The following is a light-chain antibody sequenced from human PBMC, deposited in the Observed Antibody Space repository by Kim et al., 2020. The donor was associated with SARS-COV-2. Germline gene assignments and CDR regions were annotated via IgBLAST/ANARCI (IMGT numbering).Light chain of an antibody. CDR2: AAS. CDR3: QQANSFPYT. Sequence: SASVGDRVTITCRASQDISSWLAWYQQKPGRAPKLLIYAASSLRSGVPSRFGGSGSGTDFTLTISSLQPEDFATYYCQQANSFPYTFGQGTKVEI. V-gene: IGKV1-12*01. CDR1: QDISSW. J-gene: IGKJ2*01.